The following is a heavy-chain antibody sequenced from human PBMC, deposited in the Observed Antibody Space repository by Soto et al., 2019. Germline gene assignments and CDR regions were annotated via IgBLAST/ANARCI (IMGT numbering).Heavy chain of an antibody. D-gene: IGHD6-6*01. CDR1: GFTLDDYA. CDR3: AKDWAARPYYYYGMDV. J-gene: IGHJ6*02. CDR2: ISWNSGSI. V-gene: IGHV3-9*01. Sequence: EVQLVESGGGLVQPGRSLRLSCAASGFTLDDYAMHWVRQAPGKGLEWVSGISWNSGSIGYADSVKGRFTISRDNAKNSLYLQMNSLRAEDTALYYCAKDWAARPYYYYGMDVWGQGTTVTVSS.